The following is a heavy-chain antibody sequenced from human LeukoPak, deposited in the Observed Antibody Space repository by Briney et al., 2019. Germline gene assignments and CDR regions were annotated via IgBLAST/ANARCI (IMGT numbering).Heavy chain of an antibody. D-gene: IGHD2-21*02. J-gene: IGHJ4*02. Sequence: SETLSLTCAVYGGSFSGYYWSWIRQPPGKGLEWIGEINHSGSTNYNPSLKSRVTISVDTSKNQFSLKLSSVTAADTAVYYCAREGDSQGYFDYWGQGTLVTVSS. CDR1: GGSFSGYY. CDR2: INHSGST. CDR3: AREGDSQGYFDY. V-gene: IGHV4-34*01.